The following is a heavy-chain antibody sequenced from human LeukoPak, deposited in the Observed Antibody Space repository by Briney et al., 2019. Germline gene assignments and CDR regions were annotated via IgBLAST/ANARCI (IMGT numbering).Heavy chain of an antibody. V-gene: IGHV3-48*03. D-gene: IGHD6-13*01. CDR2: ISSGGSTI. CDR1: GFTFRSYE. Sequence: PGGSLRLSCAASGFTFRSYEMNWARQAPGKGLEWVSYISSGGSTIYYSDSVKGRFTISRDNAKNSLYLQMNSLRAEDTAVYYCASGNDLIAAAGSLFDYWGQGTLVTVSS. CDR3: ASGNDLIAAAGSLFDY. J-gene: IGHJ4*02.